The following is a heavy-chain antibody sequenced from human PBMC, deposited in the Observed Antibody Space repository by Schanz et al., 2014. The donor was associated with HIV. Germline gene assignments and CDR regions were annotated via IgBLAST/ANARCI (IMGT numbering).Heavy chain of an antibody. D-gene: IGHD1-26*01. Sequence: EVQLVESGGGLVQPGGSLRLSCSASGFAFSNHWMSWVRQAPGKGLEWVASIYLDGSVQHYLDSVKGRFTVSRDNVMNSLHLQMNTLRAEDTAVYYCARIPYSNTQYDYWGQGTLVTVSS. J-gene: IGHJ4*02. CDR3: ARIPYSNTQYDY. CDR2: IYLDGSVQ. CDR1: GFAFSNHW. V-gene: IGHV3-7*01.